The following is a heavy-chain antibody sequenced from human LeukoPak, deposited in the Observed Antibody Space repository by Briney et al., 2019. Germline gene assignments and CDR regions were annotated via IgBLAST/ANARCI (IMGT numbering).Heavy chain of an antibody. V-gene: IGHV1-69*04. CDR2: IIPILGIA. J-gene: IGHJ6*02. Sequence: SVKVSCKASGGTFSSYAISWVRQAPGQGLEWMGRIIPILGIANYAQKFQGRVTITADKSTSTAYMELSSLRSEDTAVYYCASYSGYDPYYYYYGMDVWGQGTTVTVSS. CDR3: ASYSGYDPYYYYYGMDV. D-gene: IGHD5-12*01. CDR1: GGTFSSYA.